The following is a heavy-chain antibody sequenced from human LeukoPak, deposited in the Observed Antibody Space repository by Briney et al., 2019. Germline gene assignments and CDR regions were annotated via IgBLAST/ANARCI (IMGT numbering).Heavy chain of an antibody. Sequence: SETLSLTCAVYGGSFSGYYWSWIRQPPGKGLEWIGEINHSGSTNYNPSLKSRVTISVDTSKNQFSLKLSPVTAADTAVYYCATRGYYDSSGYYYFFDYWGQGTLVTVSS. J-gene: IGHJ4*02. CDR3: ATRGYYDSSGYYYFFDY. V-gene: IGHV4-34*01. CDR1: GGSFSGYY. D-gene: IGHD3-22*01. CDR2: INHSGST.